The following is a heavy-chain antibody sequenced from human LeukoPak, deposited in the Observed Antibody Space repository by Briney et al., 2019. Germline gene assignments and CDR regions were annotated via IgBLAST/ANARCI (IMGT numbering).Heavy chain of an antibody. CDR3: AKEGYERGFDY. Sequence: PGGSLRLSCAASGFTFSSYGMHWVRQAPGKGLEWVAVISYDGSNKYYADSVKGRFTISRDNSKNTLYLQMNSLRAEDTAVYYCAKEGYERGFDYWGQGTLVTASS. CDR1: GFTFSSYG. D-gene: IGHD3-10*01. J-gene: IGHJ4*02. CDR2: ISYDGSNK. V-gene: IGHV3-30*18.